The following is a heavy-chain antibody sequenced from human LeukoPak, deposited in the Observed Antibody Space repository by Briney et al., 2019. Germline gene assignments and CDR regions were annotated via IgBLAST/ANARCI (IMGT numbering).Heavy chain of an antibody. J-gene: IGHJ4*02. Sequence: ASVKVSCKASGGTFSSYAISWVRQAPGQGLEWMGGIIPIFGTANYAQKFQGRVTITADESTSTAYMELSSLRSEGTAVYYCARRLQLPSWVFDYWGQGTLVTVSS. V-gene: IGHV1-69*13. CDR2: IIPIFGTA. CDR1: GGTFSSYA. D-gene: IGHD2-2*01. CDR3: ARRLQLPSWVFDY.